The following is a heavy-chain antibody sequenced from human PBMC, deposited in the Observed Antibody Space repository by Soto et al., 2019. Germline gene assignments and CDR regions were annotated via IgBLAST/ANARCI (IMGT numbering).Heavy chain of an antibody. V-gene: IGHV4-31*03. CDR1: GGSIISGDYY. J-gene: IGHJ5*02. CDR2: IYFSGTT. CDR3: ARRDRSGFSYWLDT. D-gene: IGHD3-22*01. Sequence: PSETLSLTCTFPGGSIISGDYYWSWIRQHPGKGLEWIGTIYFSGTTYYNPSLKSRVTISVDTSKNQFSLNLSSVTAADTAVYYCARRDRSGFSYWLDTWGQGTLVTVSS.